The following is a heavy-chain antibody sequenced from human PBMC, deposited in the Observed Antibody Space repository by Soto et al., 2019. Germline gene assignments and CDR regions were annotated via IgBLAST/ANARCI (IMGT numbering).Heavy chain of an antibody. CDR1: GGTFSSYA. V-gene: IGHV1-69*13. Sequence: SVKVSCKASGGTFSSYAISWVRQAPGQGLEWMGGIIPIFGTANYAQKFQGRVTITADESTSTAYMELSSLRSEDTAVYYCARDRAAAGTVGFAYWGQGTLVTVSS. D-gene: IGHD6-13*01. J-gene: IGHJ4*02. CDR2: IIPIFGTA. CDR3: ARDRAAAGTVGFAY.